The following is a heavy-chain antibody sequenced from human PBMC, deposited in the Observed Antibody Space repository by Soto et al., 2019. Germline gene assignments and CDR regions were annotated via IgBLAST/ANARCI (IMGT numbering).Heavy chain of an antibody. CDR3: AKDWYPVAARPWYAFDI. J-gene: IGHJ3*02. CDR2: ISYDGSNK. D-gene: IGHD6-6*01. CDR1: GFTFSSYG. Sequence: GSLRLSCAASGFTFSSYGMHWVRQAPGKGLEWVAVISYDGSNKYYADSVKGRFTISRDNSKNTLYLQMNSLRAEDTAVYYCAKDWYPVAARPWYAFDIWGQGTMVTVSS. V-gene: IGHV3-30*18.